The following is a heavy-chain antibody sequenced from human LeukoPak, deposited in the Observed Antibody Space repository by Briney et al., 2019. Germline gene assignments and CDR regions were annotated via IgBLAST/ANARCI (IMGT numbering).Heavy chain of an antibody. CDR2: ITGNGATT. J-gene: IGHJ3*02. CDR1: GFSFSNYG. CDR3: AKDAAVAGTFDAFDI. V-gene: IGHV3-23*01. D-gene: IGHD6-19*01. Sequence: GRTQRLSCAASGFSFSNYGMNWVRQAPGKGLEWVSGITGNGATTYYADSVKGRFTNSRENSKNTLFLQMNSLRAADTAVYFCAKDAAVAGTFDAFDIWGQGTMVTVSS.